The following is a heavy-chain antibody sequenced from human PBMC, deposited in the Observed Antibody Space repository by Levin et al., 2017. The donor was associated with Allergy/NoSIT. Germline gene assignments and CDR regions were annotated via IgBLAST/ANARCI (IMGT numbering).Heavy chain of an antibody. CDR3: AKSGCSGGSCSLDY. CDR2: INSDGTST. D-gene: IGHD2-15*01. V-gene: IGHV3-74*01. Sequence: GGSLRLSCAASGFTFSSYWMHWVRQAPGKGLVWVSRINSDGTSTIYADSVKGRLTISRDNAKNTLYLQMNSLGAEDTAVYYCAKSGCSGGSCSLDYWGQGTLVAVSS. J-gene: IGHJ4*02. CDR1: GFTFSSYW.